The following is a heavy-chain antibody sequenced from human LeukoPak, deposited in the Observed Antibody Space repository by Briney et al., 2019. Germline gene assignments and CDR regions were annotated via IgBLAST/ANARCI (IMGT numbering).Heavy chain of an antibody. Sequence: ASVKLSCKASGYTFTGYYMHWVRHAPGQGLERMGWINPNSGGTNYAQKFQGRVTMTRDTSISTAYMELSRLRSDDTAVYYCARGPFAAVALVEDYWGQGTLVTVSS. J-gene: IGHJ4*02. CDR2: INPNSGGT. CDR1: GYTFTGYY. CDR3: ARGPFAAVALVEDY. V-gene: IGHV1-2*02. D-gene: IGHD6-13*01.